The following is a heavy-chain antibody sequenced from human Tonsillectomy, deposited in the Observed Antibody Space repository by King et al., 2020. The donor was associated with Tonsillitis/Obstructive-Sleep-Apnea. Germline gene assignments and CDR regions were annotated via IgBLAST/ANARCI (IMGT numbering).Heavy chain of an antibody. CDR3: TTNDYEGSYYMDV. CDR2: IKSKTDGGTT. Sequence: VQLVESGGGLVEPGGSLRLSCAASGFTFSNAWMNWVRQAPGKGLEWVGRIKSKTDGGTTDYAAPVKGRFTISRDDSKNTLYLQMNSLKTEDTAVYYCTTNDYEGSYYMDVWGKGTTVTVSS. J-gene: IGHJ6*03. D-gene: IGHD5-12*01. CDR1: GFTFSNAW. V-gene: IGHV3-15*07.